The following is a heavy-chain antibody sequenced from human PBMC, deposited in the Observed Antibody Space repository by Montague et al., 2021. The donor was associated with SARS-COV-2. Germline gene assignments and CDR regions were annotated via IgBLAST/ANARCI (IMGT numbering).Heavy chain of an antibody. D-gene: IGHD5-24*01. CDR2: VSHPGSA. CDR1: SEAFNGYY. Sequence: SETLSLTCAVYSEAFNGYYWTWFRQPPGKGLVWIGEVSHPGSAKYNPSLKSRVTISVVTSSKQVSLRLPSVTAADKATYYCARGVYNWVIFVVSPRYCLDYWGQGNMVAVSA. CDR3: ARGVYNWVIFVVSPRYCLDY. V-gene: IGHV4-34*01. J-gene: IGHJ4*02.